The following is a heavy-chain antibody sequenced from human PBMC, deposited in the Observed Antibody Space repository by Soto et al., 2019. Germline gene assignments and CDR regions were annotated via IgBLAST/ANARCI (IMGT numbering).Heavy chain of an antibody. CDR1: GFTFSGWW. CDR3: VGSGSADY. Sequence: PGGSLRLSCAASGFTFSGWWMHWVRQAPGKGLECVANINQDGSEMYYVGSVKGRFTISRDNAKNSLYLQMNSLRAEDTAVYYCVGSGSADYWGQGTQVTVSS. D-gene: IGHD5-12*01. CDR2: INQDGSEM. V-gene: IGHV3-7*01. J-gene: IGHJ4*02.